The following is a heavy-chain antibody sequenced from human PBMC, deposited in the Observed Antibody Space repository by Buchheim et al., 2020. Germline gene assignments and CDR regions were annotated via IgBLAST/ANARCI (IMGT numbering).Heavy chain of an antibody. V-gene: IGHV4-34*01. CDR3: ASYDSSGYGMDV. CDR1: GGSFSGYY. D-gene: IGHD3-22*01. J-gene: IGHJ6*01. CDR2: INHSGST. Sequence: QVQLQQWGAGLLKPSETLSLTCAVYGGSFSGYYCSWIRQPPGKGLEWIGEINHSGSTNYNPSLKSRVTISVDTSKNQFSLKLSSVSVADTAVYYCASYDSSGYGMDVWGQGTT.